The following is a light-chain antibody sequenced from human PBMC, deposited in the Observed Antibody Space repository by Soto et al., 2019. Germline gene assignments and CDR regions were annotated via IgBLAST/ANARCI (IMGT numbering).Light chain of an antibody. J-gene: IGKJ1*01. CDR2: GAS. Sequence: IVMAQPPATLSVSPGERASLSCRAGRSVSNNLAWYQQKPGQAPRLLIYGASTRAAGVPARFSGSGSGTDFTLTIGRLEPEDFAVYYCQQYGSSSWTFGQGTKVEIK. V-gene: IGKV3-15*01. CDR1: RSVSNN. CDR3: QQYGSSSWT.